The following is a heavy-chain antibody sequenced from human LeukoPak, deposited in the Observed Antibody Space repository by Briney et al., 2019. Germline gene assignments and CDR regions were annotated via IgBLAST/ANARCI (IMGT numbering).Heavy chain of an antibody. CDR1: GFTFCSYW. Sequence: GGILRLSCAASGFTFCSYWMHWVRQAPGKGRVWVSRINSDGRSTSYADFVKVRFTIYRDNAKNTLYLQMHSLRAVDMAVSYCARGLSGYSSSLGYWGQGTLVTVSS. D-gene: IGHD6-6*01. CDR2: INSDGRST. V-gene: IGHV3-74*01. J-gene: IGHJ4*02. CDR3: ARGLSGYSSSLGY.